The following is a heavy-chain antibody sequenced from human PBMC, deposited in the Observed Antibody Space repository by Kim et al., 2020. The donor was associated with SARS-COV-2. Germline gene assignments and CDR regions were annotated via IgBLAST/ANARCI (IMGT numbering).Heavy chain of an antibody. CDR3: ARAPTISHYGMDV. CDR1: GDRVSSNSAA. J-gene: IGHJ6*02. CDR2: TYYRSKWYN. V-gene: IGHV6-1*01. D-gene: IGHD1-1*01. Sequence: SQTLSLTCAISGDRVSSNSAAWHWIRQSPSRGLEWLGRTYYRSKWYNDYAVSVKSRITINPDTSENQFSLQVNSVTPEDTAVYYCARAPTISHYGMDVWGQGTTVTVSS.